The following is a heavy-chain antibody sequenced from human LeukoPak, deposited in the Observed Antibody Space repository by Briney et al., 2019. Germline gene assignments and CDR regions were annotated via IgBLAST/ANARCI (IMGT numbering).Heavy chain of an antibody. D-gene: IGHD1-26*01. V-gene: IGHV3-30*02. Sequence: GGPLTLSCAASGFNFSSYGTHWVRQAPDKGLEWVAFIRYDGSNKYYADSVKGRFTISRDNSKNTLYLQMNSLRAEDTAVYYCAKDTVGATACDYWGQGTLVTVSS. CDR1: GFNFSSYG. CDR2: IRYDGSNK. J-gene: IGHJ4*02. CDR3: AKDTVGATACDY.